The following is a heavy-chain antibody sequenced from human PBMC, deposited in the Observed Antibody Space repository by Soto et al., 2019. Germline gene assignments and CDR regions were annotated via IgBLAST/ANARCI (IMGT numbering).Heavy chain of an antibody. CDR2: IYYSGST. Sequence: SLTLPVTCTVSGGSIISYCWSCISQPQGKGLEWIGYIYYSGSTNYNPSLKSRVTISVDTSKNQFSLKLSSVTAADTAVYYCARDKTYYDFWSGYSLDPYYYYGMDVWGQGTTVTVSS. CDR3: ARDKTYYDFWSGYSLDPYYYYGMDV. V-gene: IGHV4-59*01. D-gene: IGHD3-3*01. J-gene: IGHJ6*02. CDR1: GGSIISYC.